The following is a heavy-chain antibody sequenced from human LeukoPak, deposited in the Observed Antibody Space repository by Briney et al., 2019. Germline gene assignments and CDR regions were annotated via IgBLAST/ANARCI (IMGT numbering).Heavy chain of an antibody. CDR2: IYYSGST. Sequence: PSETLSLTCTVSGGSISSYYWSWIRQPPGKGLEWIGYIYYSGSTNYNPSLKSRVTISVDTSKNQFSLKLSSVTAADTAVYYCARDSPGIAAAGGNYWGQGTLVTVSS. CDR3: ARDSPGIAAAGGNY. D-gene: IGHD6-13*01. J-gene: IGHJ4*02. V-gene: IGHV4-59*12. CDR1: GGSISSYY.